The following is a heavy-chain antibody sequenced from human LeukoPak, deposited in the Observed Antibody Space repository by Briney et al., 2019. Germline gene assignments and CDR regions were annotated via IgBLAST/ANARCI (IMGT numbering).Heavy chain of an antibody. J-gene: IGHJ4*02. V-gene: IGHV4-39*01. CDR1: GASIDTSAYN. D-gene: IGHD3-22*01. CDR2: IYHSGSS. CDR3: AREILYDSTAYYL. Sequence: PSETLSLTCSVSGASIDTSAYNWGWIRQPPGKGLEWIGSIYHSGSSYDNPSLKSRLTLSIDTSRNQFPLTLKSVTAADSGVYFCAREILYDSTAYYLWGQGTVVTVSS.